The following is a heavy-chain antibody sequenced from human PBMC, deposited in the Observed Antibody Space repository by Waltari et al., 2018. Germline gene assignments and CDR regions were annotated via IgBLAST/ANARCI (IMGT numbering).Heavy chain of an antibody. V-gene: IGHV1-3*03. J-gene: IGHJ3*02. CDR3: ARERALGAFDI. CDR1: GYTFTSYA. CDR2: INAGNGNT. Sequence: QVQLVQSGAEVKKHGASVKVSCKASGYTFTSYAMHWVRQAPGQRLEWMGWINAGNGNTKYSQECQGRVTITRDTSASTAYMELSSLRSEDMAVYYCARERALGAFDIWGQGTMVTVSS.